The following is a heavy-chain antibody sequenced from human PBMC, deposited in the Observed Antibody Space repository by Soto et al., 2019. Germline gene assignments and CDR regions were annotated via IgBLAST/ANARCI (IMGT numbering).Heavy chain of an antibody. D-gene: IGHD6-6*01. Sequence: QVTLKESGPAVVKPTETLTLTCIISGFSLTNGKMGVSWIRQAPGKALEWLAHFFSDAERSYSPSFQSRPTLSTDTSGTQVVLSMSVMDPVATRPYFCSRVNTDSSSHFTGMDAWGQGTTVTVSS. CDR1: GFSLTNGKMG. V-gene: IGHV2-26*03. CDR3: SRVNTDSSSHFTGMDA. J-gene: IGHJ6*02. CDR2: FFSDAER.